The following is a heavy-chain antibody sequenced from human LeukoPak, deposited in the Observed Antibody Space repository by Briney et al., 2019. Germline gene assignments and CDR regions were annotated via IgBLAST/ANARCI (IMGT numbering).Heavy chain of an antibody. CDR3: ARALNWGRTDAFDI. Sequence: GGSLRLSCAASGFTFSDYYMSWIRQAPGKGLEWVSYISSSGSTIYYADSVKGRFTISRDNAKNSLYLQMNSLRAEDMAVYYCARALNWGRTDAFDIWGQGTMVTVSS. CDR1: GFTFSDYY. J-gene: IGHJ3*02. CDR2: ISSSGSTI. V-gene: IGHV3-11*04. D-gene: IGHD7-27*01.